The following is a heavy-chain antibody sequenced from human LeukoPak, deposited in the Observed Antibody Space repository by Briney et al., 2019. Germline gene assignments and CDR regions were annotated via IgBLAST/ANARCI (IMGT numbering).Heavy chain of an antibody. CDR1: GGTFSSYA. CDR3: ARGEWELPGHTYFDY. V-gene: IGHV1-69*04. D-gene: IGHD1-26*01. CDR2: IIPILGIA. Sequence: SVKVSCKASGGTFSSYAISWVRQAPGQGLEWMGRIIPILGIANYAQKFQGRVTITADKSTSTAYMELSSLRSEDTAVYYCARGEWELPGHTYFDYWGQGTLVTVSS. J-gene: IGHJ4*02.